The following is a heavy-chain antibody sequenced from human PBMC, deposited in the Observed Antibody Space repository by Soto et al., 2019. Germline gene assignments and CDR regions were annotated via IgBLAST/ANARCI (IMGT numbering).Heavy chain of an antibody. CDR3: GRAHPDIVVVVAATRWFDP. CDR1: GGSFSGYY. D-gene: IGHD2-15*01. Sequence: SETLSLTCAVYGGSFSGYYWSWIRQPPGKGLEWIGEINHSGSTNYNPSLKSRVTIPVDTSKNQFSLKLSSVTAADTAVYYCGRAHPDIVVVVAATRWFDPWGQGTLVTVSS. V-gene: IGHV4-34*01. CDR2: INHSGST. J-gene: IGHJ5*02.